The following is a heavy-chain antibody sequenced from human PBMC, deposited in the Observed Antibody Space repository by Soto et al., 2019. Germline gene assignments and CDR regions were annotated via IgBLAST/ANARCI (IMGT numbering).Heavy chain of an antibody. CDR1: GGTFSSYA. D-gene: IGHD1-7*01. V-gene: IGHV1-69*13. CDR2: IIPIFGTA. Sequence: SVKVSCKASGGTFSSYAISWVRQAPGQGLEWMGGIIPIFGTANYAQKFQGRVTITADESTSTAYMELSSLRSEDTAVYYCARDLLELGRGGPTTYGMDVWGQGTTVTVSS. J-gene: IGHJ6*02. CDR3: ARDLLELGRGGPTTYGMDV.